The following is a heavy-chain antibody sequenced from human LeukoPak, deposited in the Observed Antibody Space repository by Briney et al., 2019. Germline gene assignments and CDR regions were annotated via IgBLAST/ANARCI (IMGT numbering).Heavy chain of an antibody. CDR1: GFTFSSYG. Sequence: GGSLRLSCAASGFTFSSYGMHWVRQAPGKGLEWVADIWYDGSNKYYADSVKGRFTISRDNSKNTLYLQMNSLRAEDTAVYYCARDLWGRRGYSYMDYWGQGTLVTVSS. CDR2: IWYDGSNK. CDR3: ARDLWGRRGYSYMDY. J-gene: IGHJ4*02. V-gene: IGHV3-33*01. D-gene: IGHD5-18*01.